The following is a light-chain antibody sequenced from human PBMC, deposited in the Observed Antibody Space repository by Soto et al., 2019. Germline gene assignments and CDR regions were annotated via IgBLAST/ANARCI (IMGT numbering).Light chain of an antibody. CDR1: QGISNF. Sequence: DIQMTQSPTSLSASVGDRVTITCRASQGISNFVAWYQKKPGKAPKLLIYAASTLQSGVPSRFSGSGSGTDFTLTISSLQAEDVANYSCQYYSIVPVFGPGTKVEIK. CDR3: QYYSIVPV. CDR2: AAS. V-gene: IGKV1-27*01. J-gene: IGKJ3*01.